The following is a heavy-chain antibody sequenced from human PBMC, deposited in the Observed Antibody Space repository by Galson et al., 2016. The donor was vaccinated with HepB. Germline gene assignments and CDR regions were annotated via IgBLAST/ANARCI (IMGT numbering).Heavy chain of an antibody. Sequence: SETLSLTCAVSGGSISSKNWWTWVRQPPGKGLEWIGETNHTGYTNYNASLKSRVTISVDKSKSQFSLKLSSVTVADTAVYYCARRIWDEGCWFDPWGQGTLVTVSS. V-gene: IGHV4-4*02. D-gene: IGHD3-16*01. CDR1: GGSISSKNW. CDR3: ARRIWDEGCWFDP. CDR2: TNHTGYT. J-gene: IGHJ5*02.